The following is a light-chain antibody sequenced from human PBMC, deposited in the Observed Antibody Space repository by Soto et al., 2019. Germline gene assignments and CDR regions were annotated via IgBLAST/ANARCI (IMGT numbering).Light chain of an antibody. J-gene: IGKJ4*01. V-gene: IGKV1-5*03. CDR2: KAS. Sequence: IKLTNSPSTLSASVGDRVTITCRASQSINGWLAWYQQKPGQAPNLLIYKASTLESGVPSRFSGSGSGTEFTLTITSLQPDDFATYYCQQVYVYPSTFGGGGMVDI. CDR1: QSINGW. CDR3: QQVYVYPST.